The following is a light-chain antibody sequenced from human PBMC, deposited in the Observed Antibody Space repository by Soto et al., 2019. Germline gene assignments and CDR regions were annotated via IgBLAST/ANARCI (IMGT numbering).Light chain of an antibody. CDR2: GAP. V-gene: IGKV3-20*01. CDR1: QSVNNRY. J-gene: IGKJ4*01. Sequence: IVLTQSPGTLSLSPGERATLSCRASQSVNNRYLAWYQQIPGQAPRLVIFGAPRRDTGIPDRFIGSGSGPDFSLTINRLEPGDFAVYYCQQHSRSPGVTFGGGTKVEIK. CDR3: QQHSRSPGVT.